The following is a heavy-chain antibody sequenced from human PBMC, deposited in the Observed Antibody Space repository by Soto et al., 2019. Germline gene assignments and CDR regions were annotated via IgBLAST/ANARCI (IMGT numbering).Heavy chain of an antibody. J-gene: IGHJ4*02. CDR1: GFTFSSYW. Sequence: PGGSLRLSCAASGFTFSSYWMSWVRQAPGKGLEWVANIKQDGSEKYYVDSVKGRFTISRDNAKNSLYLQMNSLRAEDTAVYYCARELGGATSSFDYWGQGTLVTVSS. CDR3: ARELGGATSSFDY. D-gene: IGHD1-26*01. CDR2: IKQDGSEK. V-gene: IGHV3-7*01.